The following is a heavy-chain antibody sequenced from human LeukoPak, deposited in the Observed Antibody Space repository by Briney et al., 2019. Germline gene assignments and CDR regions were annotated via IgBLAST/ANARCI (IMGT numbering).Heavy chain of an antibody. CDR1: GGSISSYH. CDR3: AREGKGPFLELLWRYYYMDV. CDR2: IYTSGST. Sequence: PSETLSLTCTVSGGSISSYHWSWIRQPAGKALEWIGRIYTSGSTNYNPSLKSRVTMSVDTSKNQFSLKLSSVTAADTAEYYCAREGKGPFLELLWRYYYMDVWGKGTTVTVSS. D-gene: IGHD3-3*01. V-gene: IGHV4-4*07. J-gene: IGHJ6*03.